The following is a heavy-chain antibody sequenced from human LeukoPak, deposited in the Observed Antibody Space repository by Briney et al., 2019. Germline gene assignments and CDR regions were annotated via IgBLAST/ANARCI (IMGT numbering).Heavy chain of an antibody. D-gene: IGHD1-26*01. CDR2: IHGVDGRT. V-gene: IGHV3-74*01. J-gene: IGHJ3*01. CDR1: GFTFSTYW. Sequence: GGSLRLSCAGSGFTFSTYWMHWVRQAPGKGLVWVSRIHGVDGRTSYADSVKGRFTISRDNAKNTVYLQMNNLRAEDTAVYYCARESTVGPIQTDALDFWGQGTMVTVSS. CDR3: ARESTVGPIQTDALDF.